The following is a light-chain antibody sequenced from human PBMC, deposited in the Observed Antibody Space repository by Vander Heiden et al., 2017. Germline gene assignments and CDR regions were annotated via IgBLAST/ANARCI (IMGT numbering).Light chain of an antibody. CDR1: QSISTW. CDR2: KAS. J-gene: IGKJ1*01. Sequence: DIQLTKSPSTLSASVGDRVTIPCRASQSISTWLAWYQQKPGKAPKHLIYKASSLESGVPSRFSGSGSGTEFTLTISSLQPDDCATYYCQQYNSYPLTFGQGTKVEIK. CDR3: QQYNSYPLT. V-gene: IGKV1-5*03.